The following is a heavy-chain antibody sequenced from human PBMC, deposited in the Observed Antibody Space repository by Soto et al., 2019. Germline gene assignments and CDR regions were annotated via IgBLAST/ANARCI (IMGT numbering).Heavy chain of an antibody. Sequence: EVQLVESGGGLVQPGRSLRLSCAASGFTFDDYAMHWVRQAPGKGLEWVSGISWNSGAIGYADSVKGRFTISRDNAKNCLYLQRNSLRAEDTALYCCAKSRVYYGSGGFDFWGQGTPVTVSS. D-gene: IGHD3-10*01. J-gene: IGHJ4*02. V-gene: IGHV3-9*01. CDR1: GFTFDDYA. CDR3: AKSRVYYGSGGFDF. CDR2: ISWNSGAI.